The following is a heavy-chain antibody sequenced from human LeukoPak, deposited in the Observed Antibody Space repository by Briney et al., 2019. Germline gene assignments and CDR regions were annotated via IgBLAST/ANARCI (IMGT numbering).Heavy chain of an antibody. D-gene: IGHD3-22*01. V-gene: IGHV3-11*01. CDR2: ISSSGSTI. Sequence: GGSLRLSCAASGFTFSDYYMSWIRQAPGKGLEWVSYISSSGSTINYADSVKGRFTISRDNAKNSLYLQMNSLRAEDTAVYYCARVRFYYDSSGYHYYFDYWGQGTLVAVSS. J-gene: IGHJ4*02. CDR1: GFTFSDYY. CDR3: ARVRFYYDSSGYHYYFDY.